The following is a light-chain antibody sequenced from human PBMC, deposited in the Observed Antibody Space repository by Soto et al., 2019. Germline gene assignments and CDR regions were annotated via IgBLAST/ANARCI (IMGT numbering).Light chain of an antibody. Sequence: VMTQSPATLSVSPGERATLSCWASETVATNLAWYQQKPGQAPRLLISGASTRATGIPARFSGSGSGTEFTLTISSLQSEDFAVYYCQQYNNWPRTFGQGTKVDIK. CDR2: GAS. V-gene: IGKV3-15*01. J-gene: IGKJ1*01. CDR1: ETVATN. CDR3: QQYNNWPRT.